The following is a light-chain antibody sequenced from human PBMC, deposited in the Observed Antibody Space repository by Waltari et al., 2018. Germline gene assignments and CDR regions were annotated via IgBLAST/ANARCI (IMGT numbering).Light chain of an antibody. CDR2: EDS. CDR1: RSNIVNNY. Sequence: QSVLTQPPSVSAAPGQRFTISCSGGRSNIVNNYVSWYRQFPGTAPKLLIYEDSERPSGIPGRFSGSKSGTSATLDITGLQAGDEADYYCGTWDSSLSGAVFGGGTHLTVL. V-gene: IGLV1-51*02. J-gene: IGLJ7*01. CDR3: GTWDSSLSGAV.